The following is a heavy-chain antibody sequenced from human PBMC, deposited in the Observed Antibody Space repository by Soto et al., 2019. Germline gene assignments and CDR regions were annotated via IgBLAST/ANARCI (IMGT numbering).Heavy chain of an antibody. CDR2: INHSGST. J-gene: IGHJ4*02. CDR3: ARASGAGPTYLDY. V-gene: IGHV4-34*01. CDR1: GGSFSGYY. D-gene: IGHD6-19*01. Sequence: SETLSLTCAVYGGSFSGYYWSWIRQPPGKGLEWIGEINHSGSTNYNPSLKSRVTISVDTSKNHFSLKLSSVTAADTAVYYCARASGAGPTYLDYWGQGTLVTVSS.